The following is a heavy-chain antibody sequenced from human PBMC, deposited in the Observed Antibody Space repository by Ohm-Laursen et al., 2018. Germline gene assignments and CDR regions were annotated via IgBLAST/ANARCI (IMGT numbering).Heavy chain of an antibody. CDR1: GFTFSHYG. CDR3: ARSSTPAYFDL. V-gene: IGHV3-33*08. CDR2: IRYDGTND. Sequence: SLRLSCAASGFTFSHYGMHWVRQAPGEGLEWLAFIRYDGTNDYHADSVKGRFTISRDNSKNTLYLQMNSLRAEDTAVYYCARSSTPAYFDLWGRGTLATVSS. D-gene: IGHD2-2*01. J-gene: IGHJ2*01.